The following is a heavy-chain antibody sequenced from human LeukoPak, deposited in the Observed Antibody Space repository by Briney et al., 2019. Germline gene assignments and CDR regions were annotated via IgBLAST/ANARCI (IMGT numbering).Heavy chain of an antibody. D-gene: IGHD5-12*01. CDR1: GFTFSGYA. CDR2: ISYDGRGK. Sequence: PGGSLRLPCPASGFTFSGYAMHWVRQAPGKGLEWVTLISYDGRGKYYADSVKGRFTISRDNSENMMYLQMNSLRPEDTAVYYCARERSGYDHQYWGQGTLVTVSS. V-gene: IGHV3-30*04. CDR3: ARERSGYDHQY. J-gene: IGHJ4*02.